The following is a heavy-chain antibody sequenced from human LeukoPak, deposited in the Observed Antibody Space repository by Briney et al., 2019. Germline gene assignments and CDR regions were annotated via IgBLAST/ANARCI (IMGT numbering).Heavy chain of an antibody. D-gene: IGHD6-13*01. V-gene: IGHV4-30-4*01. J-gene: IGHJ4*02. CDR2: IYYSGTT. CDR1: GYSISSGDYY. CDR3: ARGLGIAAAGTPLDY. Sequence: SETLSLTCTVSGYSISSGDYYWSWIRQPPGKALEWIGYIYYSGTTYYNPSLKSRVTISVDTSKNQFSLKLSSVTAADTAVYYCARGLGIAAAGTPLDYWGQGTLVTVSS.